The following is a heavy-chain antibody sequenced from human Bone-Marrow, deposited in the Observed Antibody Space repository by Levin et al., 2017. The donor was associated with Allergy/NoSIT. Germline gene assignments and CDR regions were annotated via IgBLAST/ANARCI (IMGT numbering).Heavy chain of an antibody. CDR1: GYSFPSYW. CDR3: ARSGNARSGFDY. D-gene: IGHD6-25*01. J-gene: IGHJ4*02. CDR2: IFPADSDT. Sequence: GESLKISCKGSGYSFPSYWIGWVRQRPGKGLEWMGIIFPADSDTRYSPSFQGQVTISADKSINTAYLQWSSLKASDTAMYYCARSGNARSGFDYWGQGTLVTVSS. V-gene: IGHV5-51*01.